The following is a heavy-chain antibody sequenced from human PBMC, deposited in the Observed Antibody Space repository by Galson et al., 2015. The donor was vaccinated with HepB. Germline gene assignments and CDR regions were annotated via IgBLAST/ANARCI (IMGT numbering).Heavy chain of an antibody. Sequence: SVKVSCKASGYTFTGYYMHWVRQAPGQGLEWMGWINPNSGGTKYAQRFQGRVTMTRDTSISTAYMELSRLRSDDTAVYYCAREGYSGDDTNWFDPWGQGTLVTVSS. CDR3: AREGYSGDDTNWFDP. V-gene: IGHV1-2*02. CDR1: GYTFTGYY. J-gene: IGHJ5*02. D-gene: IGHD5-12*01. CDR2: INPNSGGT.